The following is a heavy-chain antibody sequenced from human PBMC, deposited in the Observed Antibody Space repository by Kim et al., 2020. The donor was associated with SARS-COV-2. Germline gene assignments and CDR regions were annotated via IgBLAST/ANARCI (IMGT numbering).Heavy chain of an antibody. D-gene: IGHD3-3*01. Sequence: ASVKVSCKASGYTFTSYGISWVRQAPGQGLEWMGWISAYNGNTNYAQKLQGRVTMTTDTSTSTAYMELRSLRSDDTAVYYCARVLVRDFWSGPIDYWGQGTLVTVSS. CDR3: ARVLVRDFWSGPIDY. V-gene: IGHV1-18*04. CDR2: ISAYNGNT. CDR1: GYTFTSYG. J-gene: IGHJ4*02.